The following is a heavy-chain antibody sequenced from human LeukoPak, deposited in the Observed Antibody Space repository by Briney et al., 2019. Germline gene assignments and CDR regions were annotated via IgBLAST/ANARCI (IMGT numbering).Heavy chain of an antibody. D-gene: IGHD1-26*01. CDR3: AKAGYTGSYMYYFDH. J-gene: IGHJ4*02. Sequence: GGSLRLSCAASGVTFSNYGTHWVRQAPGKGLEWVAVISDNGSNKEYADAVRGRFTISRDNSINTLYLQMSSLRAEDTAVYYCAKAGYTGSYMYYFDHWGQGTLVTVSS. CDR1: GVTFSNYG. V-gene: IGHV3-30*18. CDR2: ISDNGSNK.